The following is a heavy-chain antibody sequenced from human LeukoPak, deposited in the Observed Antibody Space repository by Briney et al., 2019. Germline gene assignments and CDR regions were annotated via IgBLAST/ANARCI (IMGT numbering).Heavy chain of an antibody. D-gene: IGHD3-22*01. Sequence: GRSLRLSCAASGFTFSSYGMHWVRQAPGKGLEWVAVIWYGGSNKYYADSVKGRFTISRDNSKNTLYLQMNSLRAEDTAVYYCAKDRAYYYDSSGYYYGPFDYWGQGTLVTVSS. CDR3: AKDRAYYYDSSGYYYGPFDY. J-gene: IGHJ4*02. CDR2: IWYGGSNK. V-gene: IGHV3-30*18. CDR1: GFTFSSYG.